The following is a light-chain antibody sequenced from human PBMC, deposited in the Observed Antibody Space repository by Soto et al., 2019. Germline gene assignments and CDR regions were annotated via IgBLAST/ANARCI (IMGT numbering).Light chain of an antibody. CDR3: HQRQYWPPIT. CDR1: QSISSN. J-gene: IGKJ5*01. Sequence: EIVLTQSPGTLSLSPGERATLSCRASQSISSNLAWYQQKPGQAPRLLMFRTSSRATGIPARFSGSGSGTDFTLTISSLEPEDFAVYYCHQRQYWPPITFGQGTRLEIK. CDR2: RTS. V-gene: IGKV3-11*01.